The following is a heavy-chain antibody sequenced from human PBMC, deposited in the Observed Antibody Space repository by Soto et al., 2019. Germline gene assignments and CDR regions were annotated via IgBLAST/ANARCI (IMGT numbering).Heavy chain of an antibody. Sequence: ASVKVSCKASGGTFSSYTISWVRQAPGQALEWMGRIIPILGIANYAQKFQGRVTITADKSTSTAYMELSSLRSEDTAVYYCAGELAYCGGDCYSAFDIWGQGTMVTVSS. V-gene: IGHV1-69*02. CDR1: GGTFSSYT. J-gene: IGHJ3*02. D-gene: IGHD2-21*02. CDR2: IIPILGIA. CDR3: AGELAYCGGDCYSAFDI.